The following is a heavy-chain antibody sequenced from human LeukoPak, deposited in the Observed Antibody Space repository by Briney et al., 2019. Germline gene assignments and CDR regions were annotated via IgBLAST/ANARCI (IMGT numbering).Heavy chain of an antibody. D-gene: IGHD3-3*01. V-gene: IGHV1-8*01. Sequence: ASVKVSCKASGYTFTSYDINWVRQATGQGLEWMGWMNPNSGNTGYAQKFQGRVTMTRDTAISTAYMELSSLRSEDTAVYYCARGLGEVDFWSDLRLNWFDPWGQGTLVTVSS. CDR2: MNPNSGNT. CDR1: GYTFTSYD. CDR3: ARGLGEVDFWSDLRLNWFDP. J-gene: IGHJ5*02.